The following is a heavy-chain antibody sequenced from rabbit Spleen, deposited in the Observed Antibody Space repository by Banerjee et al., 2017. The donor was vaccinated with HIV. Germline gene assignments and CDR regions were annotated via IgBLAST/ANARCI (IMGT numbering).Heavy chain of an antibody. CDR3: ARDTSSSFSSYGMDL. Sequence: QEQLEESGGDLVKPEGSLTLTCTASGFSFSSSYWICWVRQAPGKGLEWIACIDSGSSGFTYFASWAKGRFTISKTSSTTVTLQMTSLTAADTATYFCARDTSSSFSSYGMDLWGPGPLVTVS. CDR1: GFSFSSSYW. V-gene: IGHV1S45*01. CDR2: IDSGSSGFT. J-gene: IGHJ6*01. D-gene: IGHD1-1*01.